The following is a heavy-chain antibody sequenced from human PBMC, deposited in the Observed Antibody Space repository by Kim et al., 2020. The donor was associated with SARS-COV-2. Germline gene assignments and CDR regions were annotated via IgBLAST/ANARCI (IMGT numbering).Heavy chain of an antibody. J-gene: IGHJ5*02. V-gene: IGHV4-39*01. D-gene: IGHD2-15*01. CDR1: GGSFTRSSFY. CDR3: ARHGGECSRETCSSYWFDP. CDR2: MYYSANT. Sequence: SETLSLTCSVSGGSFTRSSFYWGWIRQPPGMGLEWIGCMYYSANTYYNPSLESRVTMSVDTSKNTFSLNLTSVTAADTGVYYCARHGGECSRETCSSYWFDPGAQGTLVTVSS.